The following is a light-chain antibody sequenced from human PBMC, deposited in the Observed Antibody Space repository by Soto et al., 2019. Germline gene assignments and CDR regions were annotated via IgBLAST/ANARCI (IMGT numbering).Light chain of an antibody. CDR1: QSVNSNH. CDR3: LQKYFYPFT. J-gene: IGKJ3*01. V-gene: IGKV3-20*01. CDR2: GPS. Sequence: IVLTQSPFTLCFSPGHRATLSFIASQSVNSNHIAWYQQKPGQAPRLLIYGPSSRATGIPERFSGSGSGTDFTLTISSPQPEDFATYYCLQKYFYPFTFGPGTKVDIK.